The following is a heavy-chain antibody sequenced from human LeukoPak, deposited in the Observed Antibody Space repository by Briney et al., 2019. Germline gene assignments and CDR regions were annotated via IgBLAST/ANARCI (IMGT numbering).Heavy chain of an antibody. CDR1: GGSISSSSYY. J-gene: IGHJ4*02. V-gene: IGHV4-39*07. CDR2: IYYSGST. D-gene: IGHD2-15*01. Sequence: SETLSLTCTVSGGSISSSSYYWGWIRQPPGKGLEWIGSIYYSGSTYYNPSLKSRVTISVDTSKNQFSLKLSSVTAADTAVYYCARVVYCSGGSCSASYYFDYWGQGTLVTVSS. CDR3: ARVVYCSGGSCSASYYFDY.